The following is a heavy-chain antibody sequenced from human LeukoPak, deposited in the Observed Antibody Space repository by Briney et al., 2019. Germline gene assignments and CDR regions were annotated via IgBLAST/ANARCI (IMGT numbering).Heavy chain of an antibody. D-gene: IGHD5-18*01. CDR2: IYTSRST. CDR1: GGSIRSYY. CDR3: ARRRGGYSYGLDY. J-gene: IGHJ4*02. Sequence: SETLSLTCTVSGGSIRSYYWSWIRQPPGKGLEWIGYIYTSRSTNYNPSLKSRVTISVDTSKNQFSLKLSSVTAADTAVYYCARRRGGYSYGLDYWGQGTLVTVSS. V-gene: IGHV4-4*09.